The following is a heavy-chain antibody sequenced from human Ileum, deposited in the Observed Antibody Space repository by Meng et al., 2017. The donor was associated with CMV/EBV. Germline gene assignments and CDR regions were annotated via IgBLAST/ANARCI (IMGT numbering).Heavy chain of an antibody. CDR3: AREGYCSSTNCYAWFDP. V-gene: IGHV1-2*02. CDR2: VNPNSGDT. J-gene: IGHJ5*02. CDR1: YTLTGYY. D-gene: IGHD2-2*01. Sequence: YTLTGYYMDWVRQAPGQGLEWMGWVNPNSGDTNYAQKFQGRVTLTRDTSISTAYMELSRLGSDDTAVYYCAREGYCSSTNCYAWFDPWGQGTLVTVSS.